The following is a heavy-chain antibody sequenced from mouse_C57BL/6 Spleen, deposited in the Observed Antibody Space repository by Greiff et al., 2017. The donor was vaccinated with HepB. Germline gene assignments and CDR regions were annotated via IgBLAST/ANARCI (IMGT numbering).Heavy chain of an antibody. CDR3: ARSGDPYAMDY. CDR1: GYTFTSYW. Sequence: QVQLQQSGAELVKPGASVKLSCKASGYTFTSYWMHWVKQRPGQGLEWIGMIHPNSGSTNYNEKFKSKATLTVDKSSSTAYMQLSSLTSEDSAVYYCARSGDPYAMDYWGQGTSVTVSS. J-gene: IGHJ4*01. V-gene: IGHV1-64*01. CDR2: IHPNSGST. D-gene: IGHD3-1*01.